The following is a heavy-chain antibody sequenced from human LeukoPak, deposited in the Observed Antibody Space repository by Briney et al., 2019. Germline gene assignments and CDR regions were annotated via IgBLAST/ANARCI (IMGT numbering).Heavy chain of an antibody. D-gene: IGHD3-22*01. J-gene: IGHJ4*02. Sequence: GGSLRLSCAASGFTFSNAWMSWVRQAPGKGLEWVGRIKSKTDGGTTDYAAPVKGRFTISRDDSKNTLYLQMNSLKTEDTAVYYCTTVPPTNYYYDSSGYYYDDYGGQGTLVTVSS. CDR1: GFTFSNAW. CDR2: IKSKTDGGTT. V-gene: IGHV3-15*01. CDR3: TTVPPTNYYYDSSGYYYDDY.